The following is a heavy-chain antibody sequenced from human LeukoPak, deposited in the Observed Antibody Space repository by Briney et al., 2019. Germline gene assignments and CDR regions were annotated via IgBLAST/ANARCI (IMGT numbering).Heavy chain of an antibody. V-gene: IGHV3-43*01. Sequence: GGSLRLSCAASGFTFGDYTMHWVRQAPGKGLEWVSLITWDGGSIYYADSVKGRFTISRDNSKNSLYLQINSLRTEDTALYYCARQAGGLLNYYMDVWGKGTTVTVSS. J-gene: IGHJ6*03. D-gene: IGHD2-15*01. CDR1: GFTFGDYT. CDR3: ARQAGGLLNYYMDV. CDR2: ITWDGGSI.